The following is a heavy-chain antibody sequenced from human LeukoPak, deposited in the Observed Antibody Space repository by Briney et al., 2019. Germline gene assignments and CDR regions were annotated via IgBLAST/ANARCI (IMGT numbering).Heavy chain of an antibody. J-gene: IGHJ4*02. D-gene: IGHD6-13*01. V-gene: IGHV4-59*01. CDR3: ARGSKAAPGTFDY. CDR2: IYYTETT. CDR1: GGSISSYY. Sequence: SETLSLTCTVYGGSISSYYWSWIRQPPGKGREWWGYIYYTETTDYNTSLKSRAAISVDTSKNQFSLKLSSVTAAGTAVYYCARGSKAAPGTFDYWGQGTLVTVSS.